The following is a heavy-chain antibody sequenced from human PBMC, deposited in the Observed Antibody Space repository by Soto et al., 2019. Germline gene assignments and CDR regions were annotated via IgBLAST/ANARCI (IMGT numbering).Heavy chain of an antibody. CDR3: ANPRGYSYGA. V-gene: IGHV1-69*13. CDR1: GGAFSIYA. CDR2: IIPIFGTA. Sequence: ASVNVSCKAAGGAFSIYAISWVRQAPGQGLEWMGGIIPIFGTANYAQKFQGRVTITADESTSTAYMELSSLRSEDTAVYYCANPRGYSYGAWGQGTLVTVSS. J-gene: IGHJ5*02. D-gene: IGHD5-18*01.